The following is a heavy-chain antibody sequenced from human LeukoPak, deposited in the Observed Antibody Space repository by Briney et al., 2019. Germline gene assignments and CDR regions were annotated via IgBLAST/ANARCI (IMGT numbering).Heavy chain of an antibody. V-gene: IGHV3-20*04. CDR1: GFTFDDYG. J-gene: IGHJ4*02. CDR2: INWNGGST. CDR3: ARDGGGSSSVR. D-gene: IGHD6-6*01. Sequence: GGSLRLSCAASGFTFDDYGMSWVRQAPGKGPEWVSGINWNGGSTGYADSVKGRFTISRDNAKNSLYLQMNSLRAEDTALYYCARDGGGSSSVRWGQGTLVTVPS.